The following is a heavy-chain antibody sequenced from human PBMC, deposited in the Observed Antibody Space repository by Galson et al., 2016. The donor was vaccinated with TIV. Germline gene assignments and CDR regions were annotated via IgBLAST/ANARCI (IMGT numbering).Heavy chain of an antibody. CDR1: GFPFNTYW. CDR2: INSDGSTI. Sequence: LRLSRAASGFPFNTYWMHWVRQAPGKGLVWVSRINSDGSTISYVDSVKGRLTISRDNTKNTLYLQMNSLRAEDTALYYCARTHDIALSPFDIWGQGTMVAVSS. V-gene: IGHV3-74*01. D-gene: IGHD5-12*01. CDR3: ARTHDIALSPFDI. J-gene: IGHJ3*02.